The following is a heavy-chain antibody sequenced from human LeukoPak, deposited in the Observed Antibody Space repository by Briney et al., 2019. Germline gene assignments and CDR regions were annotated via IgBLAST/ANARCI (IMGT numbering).Heavy chain of an antibody. CDR1: GFTFSTYA. Sequence: GGSLRLSCAASGFTFSTYAMSWVRQAPGRGLEWVSTIGDSGDYTYYADSVKGRFTMSRDNSKSTLYPQMNSLRAEDTAVYYCAKDVGSGTYYDYWGQGTLVTVSS. CDR3: AKDVGSGTYYDY. V-gene: IGHV3-23*01. CDR2: IGDSGDYT. J-gene: IGHJ4*02. D-gene: IGHD1-26*01.